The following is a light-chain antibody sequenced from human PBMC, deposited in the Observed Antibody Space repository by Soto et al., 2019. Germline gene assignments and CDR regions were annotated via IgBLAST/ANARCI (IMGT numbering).Light chain of an antibody. CDR3: SSYTSSSPLV. J-gene: IGLJ1*01. V-gene: IGLV2-14*01. Sequence: QSVLTQPASVSGSPGQSITISCTGTSSDVGGYNYVSWYQQHPGKAPKLMIYEVSNRPSGVSNRFSGSKSGNTASLTISGLQAEDEADYYCSSYTSSSPLVFGTGTQLTVL. CDR1: SSDVGGYNY. CDR2: EVS.